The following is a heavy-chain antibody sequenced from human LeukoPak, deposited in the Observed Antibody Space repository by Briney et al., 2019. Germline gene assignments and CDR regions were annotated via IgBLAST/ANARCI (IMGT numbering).Heavy chain of an antibody. J-gene: IGHJ4*02. CDR2: ISYDGSNK. V-gene: IGHV3-30-3*01. Sequence: EPGGSLRLSCAASGFTFSSYAMHWVRQAPGKGLEWVAVISYDGSNKYYADSVKGRFTISRDNSKNTLYLQMNSLRAEDTAVYYCAKGPPAARLLYFDYWGQGTLVTVSS. CDR3: AKGPPAARLLYFDY. D-gene: IGHD6-6*01. CDR1: GFTFSSYA.